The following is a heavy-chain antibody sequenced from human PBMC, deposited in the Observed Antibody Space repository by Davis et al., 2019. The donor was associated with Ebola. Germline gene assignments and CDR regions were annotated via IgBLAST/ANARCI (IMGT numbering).Heavy chain of an antibody. D-gene: IGHD7-27*01. CDR1: GFTFSSYS. Sequence: GGSLRLSCAASGFTFSSYSMNWVRQAPGKGLEWVSSISSSSSYIYYADSVKGRFTISRDNAKNSLYLQMNSLRDEDTAVYYCATDRNWDFDYWDQGTLVTVSS. CDR2: ISSSSSYI. J-gene: IGHJ4*02. V-gene: IGHV3-21*01. CDR3: ATDRNWDFDY.